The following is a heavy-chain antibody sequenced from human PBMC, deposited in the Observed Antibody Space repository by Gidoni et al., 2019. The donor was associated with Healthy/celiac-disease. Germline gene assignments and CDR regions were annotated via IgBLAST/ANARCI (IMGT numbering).Heavy chain of an antibody. CDR1: GFPFDDYA. CDR3: AKGKQWLGGIDY. D-gene: IGHD6-19*01. CDR2: ISGDGGST. Sequence: EVQLVESGGGVVQPGGSLRLSCAASGFPFDDYAMHWVRQAPGKGLEWVSLISGDGGSTYYADSVKGRFTISRDNSKNSLYLQMNSLRTEDTALYYCAKGKQWLGGIDYWGQGTLVTVSS. V-gene: IGHV3-43*02. J-gene: IGHJ4*02.